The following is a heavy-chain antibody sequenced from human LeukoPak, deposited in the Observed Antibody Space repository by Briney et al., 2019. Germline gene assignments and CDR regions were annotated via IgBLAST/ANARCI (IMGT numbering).Heavy chain of an antibody. CDR3: ARGPYYYDSSGYFDY. J-gene: IGHJ4*02. V-gene: IGHV3-48*04. CDR2: INSSSSTI. D-gene: IGHD3-22*01. Sequence: GESLRLSCAASGFTFRNYLMNWVRQAPGKGLEWISYINSSSSTIYYADSVKGRFTISRDNAKNSLYLQMNSLRAEDTAVYYCARGPYYYDSSGYFDYWGQGTLVTVSS. CDR1: GFTFRNYL.